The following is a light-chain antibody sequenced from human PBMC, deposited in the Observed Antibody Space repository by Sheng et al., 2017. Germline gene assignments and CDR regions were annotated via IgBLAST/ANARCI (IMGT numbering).Light chain of an antibody. Sequence: SYELTQPLSVSVALGQTARITCGGNNIGNKNVHWYQQKPGQAPVLVIYKDTNRPSGIPERFSGYNSGNTATLTITRAQAGDEADYYCQVWDSNTVFGGGTKLTVL. V-gene: IGLV3-9*01. J-gene: IGLJ3*02. CDR1: NIGNKN. CDR2: KDT. CDR3: QVWDSNTV.